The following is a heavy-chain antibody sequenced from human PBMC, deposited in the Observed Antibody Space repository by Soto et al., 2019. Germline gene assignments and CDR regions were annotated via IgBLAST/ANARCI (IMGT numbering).Heavy chain of an antibody. CDR2: ISDDGSNK. V-gene: IGHV3-30*18. D-gene: IGHD4-4*01. Sequence: PGGSLRLSCAASGFTFSIYGMHWVRQAPGKGLEWVAVISDDGSNKYYADSVKGRFTISRDNSKNTLYLQMNSLRAEDTAVYYCAKGDSLPQIDCSNYYYYGMDVWGQGTTVTVSS. CDR1: GFTFSIYG. J-gene: IGHJ6*02. CDR3: AKGDSLPQIDCSNYYYYGMDV.